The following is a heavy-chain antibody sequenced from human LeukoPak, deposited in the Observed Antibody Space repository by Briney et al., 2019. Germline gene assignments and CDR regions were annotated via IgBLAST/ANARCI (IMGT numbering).Heavy chain of an antibody. CDR3: ARESRGYCTNGVCYTSEHLDY. CDR2: IKQEGGVT. D-gene: IGHD2-8*01. J-gene: IGHJ4*02. CDR1: GVTFSSYG. V-gene: IGHV3-7*05. Sequence: VGTPRLSCADSGVTFSSYGMSCVPQAPGEGRGRVSNIKQEGGVTYTVESAKGGFTLSRENAKNSLYLQKNSLRAEDTALYYCARESRGYCTNGVCYTSEHLDYWGQGTLVTVSS.